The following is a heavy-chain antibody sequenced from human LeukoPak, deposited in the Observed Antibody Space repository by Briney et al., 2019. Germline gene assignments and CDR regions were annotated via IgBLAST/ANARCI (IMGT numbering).Heavy chain of an antibody. CDR1: GFTFSSYA. Sequence: SGGSLRLSCAASGFTFSSYAMSWVRQAPGKGLEWVSAISGSGGSTYYADSVEGRFTISRDNSKNTLYLQMNSLRAEDTAVYYCAKEQYYYDSSGYTTSYNWFDPWGQGTLVTVSS. CDR2: ISGSGGST. V-gene: IGHV3-23*01. CDR3: AKEQYYYDSSGYTTSYNWFDP. D-gene: IGHD3-22*01. J-gene: IGHJ5*02.